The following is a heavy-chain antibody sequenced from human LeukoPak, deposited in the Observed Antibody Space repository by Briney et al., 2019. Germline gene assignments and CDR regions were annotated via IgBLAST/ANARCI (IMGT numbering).Heavy chain of an antibody. V-gene: IGHV4-34*01. CDR1: GGSFSGYY. Sequence: PSEPLSLTCAVYGGSFSGYYWSWIRQPPGKGLEWMGEINHSGSTNYNPSLKSRVTMSVDTSKNQFSLELSSVTAADTAVYYCARSNYVWGSYRPRQSDAFDIWGQGTMVTVSS. J-gene: IGHJ3*02. CDR2: INHSGST. D-gene: IGHD3-16*02. CDR3: ARSNYVWGSYRPRQSDAFDI.